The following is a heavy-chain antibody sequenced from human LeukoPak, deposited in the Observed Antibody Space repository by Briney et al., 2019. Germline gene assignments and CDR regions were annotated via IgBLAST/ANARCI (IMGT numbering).Heavy chain of an antibody. CDR1: GNTFTGYY. D-gene: IGHD3-22*01. J-gene: IGHJ4*02. CDR3: ANAHLHTMIVVFSFDY. CDR2: INPSSGAT. V-gene: IGHV1-2*06. Sequence: ASVKVSCKASGNTFTGYYIHWVRQAPGQGLEWMGRINPSSGATNYAQKFQDRVTMTRDTSISTAYMELSRLRSDDTAVYYCANAHLHTMIVVFSFDYWGQGTLVTVSS.